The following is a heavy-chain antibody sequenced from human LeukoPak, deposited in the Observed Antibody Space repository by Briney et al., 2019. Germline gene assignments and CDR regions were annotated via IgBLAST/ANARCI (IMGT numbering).Heavy chain of an antibody. D-gene: IGHD6-19*01. V-gene: IGHV1-69*13. J-gene: IGHJ3*02. CDR1: GYTFTSYG. CDR2: IIPIFGTA. CDR3: ARDVGGSGWSGVAFDI. Sequence: SVKVSCKASGYTFTSYGISWVRQAPGQGLEWMGGIIPIFGTANYAQKFQGRVTITADESTSTAYMELSSLRSEDTAVYYCARDVGGSGWSGVAFDIWGQGTMVTVSS.